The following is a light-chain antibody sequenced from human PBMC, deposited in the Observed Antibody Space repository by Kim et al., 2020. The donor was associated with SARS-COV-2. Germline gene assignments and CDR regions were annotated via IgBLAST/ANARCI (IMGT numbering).Light chain of an antibody. J-gene: IGLJ3*02. CDR3: QVWDSSTRV. V-gene: IGLV3-9*01. CDR2: RDS. CDR1: NIGSKN. Sequence: SVALGQTARITCGGNNIGSKNVHWYQQKPGQAPVLVIYRDSNRPSGIPERFSGSNSGNTATLTISRAQARDEADYYCQVWDSSTRVFSGGTQLTVL.